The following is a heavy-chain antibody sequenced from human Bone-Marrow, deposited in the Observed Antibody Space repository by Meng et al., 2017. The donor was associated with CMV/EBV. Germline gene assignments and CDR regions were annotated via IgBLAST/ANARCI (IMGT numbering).Heavy chain of an antibody. CDR2: IKSKSDGETT. Sequence: GGSLRLSCAVSGFTFTKAWMSWVRRVPGKGLEWVARIKSKSDGETTNYVAPVEGRFNISRDDSKDILYLQMNSLKAEDNAVYYCTTGSSPLNYWGRGTLVTVSS. CDR1: GFTFTKAW. CDR3: TTGSSPLNY. D-gene: IGHD3-10*01. J-gene: IGHJ4*02. V-gene: IGHV3-15*01.